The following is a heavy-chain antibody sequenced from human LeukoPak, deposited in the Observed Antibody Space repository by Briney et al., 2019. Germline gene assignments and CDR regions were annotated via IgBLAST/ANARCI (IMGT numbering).Heavy chain of an antibody. CDR2: IRAFNGNT. V-gene: IGHV1-18*01. J-gene: IGHJ5*02. CDR1: HYTFTTFG. Sequence: GASVKVSYTPSHYTFTTFGIIWVRQAPGQGLKWMGWIRAFNGNTDFAQNLQDRITMTTDISTNTAYMELRSLRSDDAAVYFCARDGGWLDPWGQGTLVTVSS. CDR3: ARDGGWLDP. D-gene: IGHD2-15*01.